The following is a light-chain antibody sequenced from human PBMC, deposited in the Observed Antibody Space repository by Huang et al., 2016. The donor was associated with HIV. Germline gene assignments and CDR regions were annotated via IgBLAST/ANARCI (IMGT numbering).Light chain of an antibody. V-gene: IGKV3-11*01. CDR2: DAS. CDR1: QNINTH. J-gene: IGKJ4*01. CDR3: QQRVNGLT. Sequence: EIVLTQSPSTLSFFPGQRVSLSCRASQNINTHLAWYQQRPGQPPRLLIYDASSRVPGVAARVSGSGSGTYFTLTISSLESEDFATYYCQQRVNGLTFGGGTKV.